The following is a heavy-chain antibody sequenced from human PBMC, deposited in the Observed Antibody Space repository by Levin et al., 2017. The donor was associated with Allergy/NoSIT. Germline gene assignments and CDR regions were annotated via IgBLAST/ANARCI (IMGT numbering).Heavy chain of an antibody. J-gene: IGHJ4*02. CDR1: GFTFSDHY. D-gene: IGHD5-24*01. CDR2: TRNKANSYTT. V-gene: IGHV3-72*01. CDR3: AREMATRGRYFDD. Sequence: GESLKISCAASGFTFSDHYMDWVRQAPGKGLEWVGRTRNKANSYTTEYAASVKGRFTISRDDSKNSLYLQMNSLKTEDTGVYYCAREMATRGRYFDDWGQGTLVTVSS.